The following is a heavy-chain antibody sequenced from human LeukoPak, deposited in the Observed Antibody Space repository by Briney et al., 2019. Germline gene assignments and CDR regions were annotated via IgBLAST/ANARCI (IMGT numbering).Heavy chain of an antibody. CDR3: ARGSSARYYYDSSGYYRGAVDY. Sequence: ASVKVSCKASGYTFTTYGISWVRQAPGQGLEWMGWISAYNGNTNYAQKFQGRVTMTTDTSTSTAYMELRSLRSDDTAVYYCARGSSARYYYDSSGYYRGAVDYWGQGTLVTISS. D-gene: IGHD3-22*01. J-gene: IGHJ4*02. V-gene: IGHV1-18*01. CDR2: ISAYNGNT. CDR1: GYTFTTYG.